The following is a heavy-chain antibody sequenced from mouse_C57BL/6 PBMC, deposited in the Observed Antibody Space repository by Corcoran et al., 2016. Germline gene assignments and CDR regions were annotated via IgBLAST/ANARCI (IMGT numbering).Heavy chain of an antibody. V-gene: IGHV1-26*01. CDR2: INPNNGGT. Sequence: EVQLQQSGPELVKPGASVKISCKASGYTFTDYYMNWVKQSHGKSLEWIGDINPNNGGTSYNQKFKGKATLTVDKSSSTAYMELRSLTSEDSAVYYCARNSYYYGRNYAMDYWGQGTSVTVSS. D-gene: IGHD1-1*01. CDR1: GYTFTDYY. CDR3: ARNSYYYGRNYAMDY. J-gene: IGHJ4*01.